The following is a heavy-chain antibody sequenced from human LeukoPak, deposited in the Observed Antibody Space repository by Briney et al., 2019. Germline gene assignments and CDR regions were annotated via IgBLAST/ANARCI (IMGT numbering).Heavy chain of an antibody. Sequence: GASVTVSCKASGGAFSSYAISWVRQAPGQGLEWMGGIIPIFGTANYAQKFQGRVTITADKSTSTAYMELSSLRSEDTAVYYCASSRRAAARSYFDYWGQGTLVTVSS. D-gene: IGHD6-13*01. CDR2: IIPIFGTA. CDR1: GGAFSSYA. J-gene: IGHJ4*02. V-gene: IGHV1-69*06. CDR3: ASSRRAAARSYFDY.